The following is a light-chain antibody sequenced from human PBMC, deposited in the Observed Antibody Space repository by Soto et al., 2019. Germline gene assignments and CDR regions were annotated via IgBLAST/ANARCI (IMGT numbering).Light chain of an antibody. CDR1: SSDVGGYNF. CDR2: DVS. CDR3: SSYTTTTSLVV. Sequence: QSAPTQPASVSGSPGQSITISCSGTSSDVGGYNFVSWYQVHPGKAPRLILYDVSSRPSGVSYRFSGSKSANTASLNISRLQAGDEADYYCSSYTTTTSLVVFGGGTKLTVL. J-gene: IGLJ2*01. V-gene: IGLV2-14*03.